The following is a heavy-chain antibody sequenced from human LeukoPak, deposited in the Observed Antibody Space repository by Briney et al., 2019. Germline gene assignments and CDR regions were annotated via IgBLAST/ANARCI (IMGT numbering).Heavy chain of an antibody. CDR2: ISLNSGSI. V-gene: IGHV3-9*01. CDR3: ARERQLERLTFGKEGSAFDY. J-gene: IGHJ4*02. CDR1: GFTFDDYA. Sequence: GRSLRLSCAASGFTFDDYAMHWVRQAPGKGLEWVSGISLNSGSIGYADSVKGRFTISRDNAKNSLYLQMNRLRAEDTAVYYCARERQLERLTFGKEGSAFDYWGQGTLVTVSS. D-gene: IGHD1-1*01.